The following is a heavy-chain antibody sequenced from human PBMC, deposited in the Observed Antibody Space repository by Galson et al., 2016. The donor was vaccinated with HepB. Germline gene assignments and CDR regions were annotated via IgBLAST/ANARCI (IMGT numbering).Heavy chain of an antibody. CDR1: GFNFKTWA. CDR3: AGSRRDFWSGRDAFDI. Sequence: SLRLSCAASGFNFKTWAMHWVRQAPGKGLEWLTVISHDGGQQYYGDFIRGRFTTPRDNSHNIPYLQMTNLETEDTAMYYCAGSRRDFWSGRDAFDIWGLGTMVRVSS. V-gene: IGHV3-30-3*01. J-gene: IGHJ3*02. CDR2: ISHDGGQQ. D-gene: IGHD3-3*01.